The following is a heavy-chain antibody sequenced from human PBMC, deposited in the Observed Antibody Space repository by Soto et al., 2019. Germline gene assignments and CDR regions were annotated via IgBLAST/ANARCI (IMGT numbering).Heavy chain of an antibody. CDR1: GYTLTGDG. CDR3: AREYYYDSSGYYQWAYGMDV. Sequence: ASVTGSCKGSGYTLTGDGVGWVRQAPGQGLEWMGWISAYNGNTNYAQKLQGRVTMTTDTSTSTAYMELRSLRSDDTAVYYCAREYYYDSSGYYQWAYGMDVWGQGTTVTVSS. CDR2: ISAYNGNT. V-gene: IGHV1-18*01. J-gene: IGHJ6*02. D-gene: IGHD3-22*01.